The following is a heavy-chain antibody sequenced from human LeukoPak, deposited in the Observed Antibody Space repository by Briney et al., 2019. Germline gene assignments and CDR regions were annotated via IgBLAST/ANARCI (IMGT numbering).Heavy chain of an antibody. V-gene: IGHV4-61*01. CDR1: GGSISSGSYY. J-gene: IGHJ3*02. CDR2: IYYSGST. CDR3: AREEREEGAFDI. Sequence: PSETLSLTCTVSGGSISSGSYYWSWIRQPPGKGLEWIGYIYYSGSTNYNPSLKSRVTISVDTSKNQFSLKLSSVTAADTAVYYCAREEREEGAFDIWGQGTMVTVSS. D-gene: IGHD1-1*01.